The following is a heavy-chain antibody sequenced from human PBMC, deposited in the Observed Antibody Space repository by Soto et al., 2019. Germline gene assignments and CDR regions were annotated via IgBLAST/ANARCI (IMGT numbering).Heavy chain of an antibody. CDR3: ATASRAAAVREYYYYGMDV. J-gene: IGHJ6*02. Sequence: ASVKVSCKVSGYTLTELSMHWVRQAPGKGLEWMGGFDPEDGETIYAQKFQGRVTMTEDTSTDTAYMELSSLRSEDTAVYYCATASRAAAVREYYYYGMDVWGQGTKVTVSS. D-gene: IGHD6-13*01. CDR2: FDPEDGET. V-gene: IGHV1-24*01. CDR1: GYTLTELS.